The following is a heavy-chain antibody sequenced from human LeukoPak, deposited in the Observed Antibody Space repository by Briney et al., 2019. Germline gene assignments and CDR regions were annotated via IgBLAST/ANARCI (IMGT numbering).Heavy chain of an antibody. CDR2: ISYDGNNK. CDR3: ARDKEGRRAGSYLGY. CDR1: GFTFSSYA. V-gene: IGHV3-30*04. D-gene: IGHD1-26*01. J-gene: IGHJ4*02. Sequence: GGSLRLSCAASGFTFSSYAMHWVRQAPGKGLEWVAVISYDGNNKYYADSVKGRFTISRDNSENTLYLQMNSLRAEDTAVCFCARDKEGRRAGSYLGYWGQGTLVTVSS.